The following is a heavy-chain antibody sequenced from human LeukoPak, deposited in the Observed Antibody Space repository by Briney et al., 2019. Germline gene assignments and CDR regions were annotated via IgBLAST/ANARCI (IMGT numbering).Heavy chain of an antibody. J-gene: IGHJ4*02. V-gene: IGHV3-30*18. CDR2: ISYDGSNK. CDR3: AKGEAVAGTL. CDR1: GFTFSSYG. Sequence: GGSLRLSCAASGFTFSSYGMHWVRQAPGQGLEWVAVISYDGSNKYYADSVKGRFTISRDNSKNTLYLQTNSLRAEDTAVYYCAKGEAVAGTLWGQGTLVTVSS. D-gene: IGHD6-19*01.